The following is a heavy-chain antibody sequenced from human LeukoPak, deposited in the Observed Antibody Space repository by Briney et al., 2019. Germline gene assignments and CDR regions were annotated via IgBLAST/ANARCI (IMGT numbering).Heavy chain of an antibody. D-gene: IGHD4-11*01. CDR1: GGSISSYY. V-gene: IGHV4-59*01. Sequence: KPSETLSLTCTVSGGSISSYYWSWIRQPPGKGLEWIGYIYYSGSTNYNPSLKSRVTISVDTSKNQFSLKLSSVTAADTAVYYCARDYSNYEGLDNWFDPWGQGTLVTVSS. CDR2: IYYSGST. CDR3: ARDYSNYEGLDNWFDP. J-gene: IGHJ5*02.